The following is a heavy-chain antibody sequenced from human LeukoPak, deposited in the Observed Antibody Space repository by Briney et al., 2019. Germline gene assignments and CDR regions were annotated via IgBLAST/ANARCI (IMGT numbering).Heavy chain of an antibody. D-gene: IGHD3-10*01. CDR1: GYTFTDYY. V-gene: IGHV1-69-2*01. J-gene: IGHJ2*01. CDR3: ATGATGRYFDL. CDR2: VDPEDGET. Sequence: ATVKISCKASGYTFTDYYMHWVQQAPGKGLEWMGRVDPEDGETIYAEKFQGRVTITADTSTDTAYMELSSLRSEDTAVYYCATGATGRYFDLWGRGTLVTVSS.